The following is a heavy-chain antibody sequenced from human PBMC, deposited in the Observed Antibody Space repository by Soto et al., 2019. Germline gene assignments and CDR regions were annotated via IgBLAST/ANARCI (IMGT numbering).Heavy chain of an antibody. V-gene: IGHV1-69*01. Sequence: QVQVVQSGAEVKKPGSSVKVSCKVSGGIFTNNAISWVRQAPGQGLEWLGGVIPLFDTAYYAQIFRGRLRSSADGAATTAYMELSGLTSADTAVYFWATGGKKEGYNFYPGMDVWGQGTTVT. D-gene: IGHD1-1*01. CDR1: GGIFTNNA. J-gene: IGHJ6*02. CDR2: VIPLFDTA. CDR3: ATGGKKEGYNFYPGMDV.